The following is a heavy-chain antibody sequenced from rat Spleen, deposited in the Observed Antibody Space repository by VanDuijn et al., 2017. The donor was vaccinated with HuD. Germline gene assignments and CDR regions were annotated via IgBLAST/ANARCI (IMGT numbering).Heavy chain of an antibody. J-gene: IGHJ2*01. D-gene: IGHD1-5*01. Sequence: EVQLVESDGGLVQPGRSLKISCAASGFTLSDYYMAWVRQAPTKGLEWVTTISYDGGSTYYRDSVKGRFTISRDNAKSTLYLQMDSLRSEDTATYYCTRDNIGTTLDYWGQGVMVTVSS. CDR1: GFTLSDYY. CDR3: TRDNIGTTLDY. CDR2: ISYDGGST. V-gene: IGHV5-20*01.